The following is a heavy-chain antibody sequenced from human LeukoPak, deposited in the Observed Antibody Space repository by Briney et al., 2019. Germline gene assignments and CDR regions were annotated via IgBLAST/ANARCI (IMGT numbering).Heavy chain of an antibody. D-gene: IGHD1-7*01. CDR2: ISGSGDNT. V-gene: IGHV3-23*01. CDR3: AKEGKTRNWNYYQAKPVY. Sequence: GGSLRLSCAASGFTFSSHGMSWVRQAPGKGLEWVSTISGSGDNTYYADSVKGRFTISRDNSKNTLYLQMNSLRVEDTAVYYCAKEGKTRNWNYYQAKPVYWGQGTLVTVSS. CDR1: GFTFSSHG. J-gene: IGHJ4*02.